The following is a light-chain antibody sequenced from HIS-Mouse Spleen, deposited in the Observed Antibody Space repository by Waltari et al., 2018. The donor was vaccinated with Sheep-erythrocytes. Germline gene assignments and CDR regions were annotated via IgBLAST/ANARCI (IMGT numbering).Light chain of an antibody. Sequence: ELVLTQSPGTLSLSPGERATLSCRASQSVSRSYLAWYQQKPGQAPRLLIYGASSRATGIPDRFSGSGSGTDFTLTISRLEPEDFAVYYCQQYGSSPWPFGQGTKVEIK. CDR1: QSVSRSY. CDR2: GAS. CDR3: QQYGSSPWP. J-gene: IGKJ1*01. V-gene: IGKV3-20*01.